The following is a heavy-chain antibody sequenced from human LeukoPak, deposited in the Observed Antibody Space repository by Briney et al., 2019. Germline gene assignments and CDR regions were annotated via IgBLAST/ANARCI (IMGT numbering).Heavy chain of an antibody. J-gene: IGHJ3*02. CDR3: AKGWTDAFDI. CDR2: ISGIGGST. CDR1: GFTFSSYA. Sequence: GGSLRLSCAASGFTFSSYAMSWVRQAPGKGLEWVSAISGIGGSTYYADSVKGRVTISRDNSKNTLYLQMNSLRAEDTAVYYCAKGWTDAFDIWGQGTMVTVSS. D-gene: IGHD2-15*01. V-gene: IGHV3-23*01.